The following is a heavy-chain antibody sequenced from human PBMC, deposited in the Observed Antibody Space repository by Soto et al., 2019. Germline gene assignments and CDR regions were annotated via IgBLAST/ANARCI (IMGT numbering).Heavy chain of an antibody. CDR2: IYHSGST. CDR3: ATTYCSSTSCYAEY. D-gene: IGHD2-2*01. J-gene: IGHJ4*02. Sequence: QVQLQESGPGLVKPSGTLSLTCAVSGGSISSTNWWSWVRQPPGKGLEWIGDIYHSGSTNYNPSLKSRVTISVDKPKNQFSLKLSSVTAADTAVYYCATTYCSSTSCYAEYWGQGTLVTVSS. CDR1: GGSISSTNW. V-gene: IGHV4-4*02.